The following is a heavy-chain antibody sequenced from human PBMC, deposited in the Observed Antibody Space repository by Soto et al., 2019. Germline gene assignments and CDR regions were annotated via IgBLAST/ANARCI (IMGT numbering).Heavy chain of an antibody. CDR2: IVPLFGSS. CDR3: AREDDTTGSYSWFDP. J-gene: IGHJ5*01. Sequence: QVQLVQSGPEVKKPGSSVKVSCKASGGSFSSITINWVRQAPGQGLEWMGGIVPLFGSSTYAQKFRGRVTITADASTSTFYMELTNLRSEDTALYYCAREDDTTGSYSWFDPWGQGTLVTVSS. CDR1: GGSFSSIT. D-gene: IGHD3-22*01. V-gene: IGHV1-69*01.